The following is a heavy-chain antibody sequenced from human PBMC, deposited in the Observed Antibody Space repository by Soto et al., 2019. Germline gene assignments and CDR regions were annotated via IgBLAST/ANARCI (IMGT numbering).Heavy chain of an antibody. D-gene: IGHD2-15*01. CDR2: MYYGGRT. Sequence: PSETLSLTCTVSGGSISSYYWSWIRQPPGKGLEWIGYMYYGGRTNYNPSLKSRVTISVDTSKMQVSLKLSSVTAADTAVYFCARGRPSPLIVRSSRGPWFDPWGQGTLVTVSS. CDR3: ARGRPSPLIVRSSRGPWFDP. CDR1: GGSISSYY. J-gene: IGHJ5*02. V-gene: IGHV4-59*08.